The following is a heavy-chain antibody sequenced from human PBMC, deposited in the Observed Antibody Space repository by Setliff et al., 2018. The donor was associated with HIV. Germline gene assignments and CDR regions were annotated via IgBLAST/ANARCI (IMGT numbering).Heavy chain of an antibody. V-gene: IGHV4-39*01. J-gene: IGHJ6*03. CDR2: IYYSGST. CDR3: ARLEYYYYMDV. CDR1: GGSISSYY. Sequence: PSETLSLTCTVSGGSISSYYWGWIRQPPGKGLDWIGYIYYSGSTYYHPSLKSRVTISLDTTTNQFALKLSSVTAADTAVYYCARLEYYYYMDVWGKGTTVTVSS. D-gene: IGHD3-3*01.